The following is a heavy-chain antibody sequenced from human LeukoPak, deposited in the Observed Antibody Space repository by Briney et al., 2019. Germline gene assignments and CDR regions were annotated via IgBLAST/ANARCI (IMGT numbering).Heavy chain of an antibody. D-gene: IGHD6-19*01. J-gene: IGHJ2*01. CDR1: GDSISSYY. V-gene: IGHV4-59*01. CDR3: ARSIAVAGTLISPPYWYFDL. Sequence: PSETLSLTCTVSGDSISSYYWSWIWQPPGKGLEWIGYIYYSGSTNYNPSLKSRVTISVDTSKNQFSLKLSSVTAADTAVYYCARSIAVAGTLISPPYWYFDLWGRGTLVTVSS. CDR2: IYYSGST.